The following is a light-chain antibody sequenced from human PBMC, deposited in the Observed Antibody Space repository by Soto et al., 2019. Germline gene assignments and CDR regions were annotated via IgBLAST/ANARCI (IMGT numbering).Light chain of an antibody. V-gene: IGKV3-20*01. CDR2: GAS. J-gene: IGKJ4*01. CDR3: QQYGSSPPLT. CDR1: QSVSSTY. Sequence: EIVLTQSPGTLSLSPGKRATLSCRASQSVSSTYLAWYQQKPGQAPRLLIYGASSRAPGIPDRFSGSGSGTDFTLTISRLEPEDFAVYYCQQYGSSPPLTFGGGTKVDIK.